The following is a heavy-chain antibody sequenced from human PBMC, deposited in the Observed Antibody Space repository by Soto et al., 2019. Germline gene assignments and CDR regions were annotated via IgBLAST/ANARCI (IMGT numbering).Heavy chain of an antibody. D-gene: IGHD5-18*01. CDR1: GGSVTSDEAY. CDR3: ATESGSTYGYFDH. V-gene: IGHV4-30-4*01. CDR2: ISNSGST. J-gene: IGHJ4*02. Sequence: PSETLSLTCTVSGGSVTSDEAYWTWIRQSPGKGLEWIGYISNSGSTGYNRYLKTRLSMSVDRSKNQFTLRRTSVTAADTAVYFCATESGSTYGYFDHWGQGTQVTVSS.